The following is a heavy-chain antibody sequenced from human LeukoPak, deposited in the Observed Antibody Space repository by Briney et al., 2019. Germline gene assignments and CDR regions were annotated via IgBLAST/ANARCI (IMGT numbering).Heavy chain of an antibody. J-gene: IGHJ4*02. CDR1: GGSISSYY. CDR2: IYYSGST. CDR3: ATTITVTTDY. Sequence: SETLSLTCTVSGGSISSYYWSWIRQPPGKGLEWIGYIYYSGSTNYNPSLKSRVTISVDTSKNQFSLKLTSVTAADTAVYYCATTITVTTDYWGQGTLVTVS. V-gene: IGHV4-59*08. D-gene: IGHD4-17*01.